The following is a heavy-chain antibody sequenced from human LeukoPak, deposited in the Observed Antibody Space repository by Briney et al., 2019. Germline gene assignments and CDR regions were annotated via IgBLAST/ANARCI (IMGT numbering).Heavy chain of an antibody. CDR2: INPNSGGT. D-gene: IGHD2-15*01. Sequence: ASVKVSCKASGYTFTGYYMHWVRQAPGQGLEWMGWINPNSGGTNYAQKCQGRVTMTRDTSISTAYMELSRLRSDDTAVYYCAREDCSGGSCYKYWGQGTLVTVSS. J-gene: IGHJ4*02. V-gene: IGHV1-2*02. CDR1: GYTFTGYY. CDR3: AREDCSGGSCYKY.